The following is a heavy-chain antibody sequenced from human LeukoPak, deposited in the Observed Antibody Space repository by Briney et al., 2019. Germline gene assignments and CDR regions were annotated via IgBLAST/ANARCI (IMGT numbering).Heavy chain of an antibody. CDR3: SRYYRYFDY. V-gene: IGHV1-2*02. CDR1: GYTFTGYY. D-gene: IGHD3-10*01. J-gene: IGHJ4*02. Sequence: ASVKVSCKASGYTFTGYYVHWVRQAPGQGLEWMGWVNPNTGDTNYAQKFQGRVTMTRDTSINTAYMDLSGLRSDDTAVYYCSRYYRYFDYWGQGTLVTVSS. CDR2: VNPNTGDT.